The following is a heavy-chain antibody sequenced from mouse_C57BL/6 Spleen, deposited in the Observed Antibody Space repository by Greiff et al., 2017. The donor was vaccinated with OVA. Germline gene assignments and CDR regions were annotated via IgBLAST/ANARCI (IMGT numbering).Heavy chain of an antibody. CDR2: IYPGDGDT. D-gene: IGHD2-4*01. J-gene: IGHJ2*01. CDR1: GYAFSSSW. CDR3: ANDYGDCFDY. V-gene: IGHV1-82*01. Sequence: VQLQQSGPELVKPGASVKISCKASGYAFSSSWMNWVKQRPGKGLEWIGRIYPGDGDTNYNGKFKGKATLTADKSSSTAYMQLSSLTSEDSAVYFCANDYGDCFDYWGQGTTLTVSS.